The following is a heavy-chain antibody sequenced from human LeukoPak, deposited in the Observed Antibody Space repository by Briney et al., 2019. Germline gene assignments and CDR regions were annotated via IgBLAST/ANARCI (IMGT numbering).Heavy chain of an antibody. Sequence: GGSLRLSCAASGFTFSSYAMTWVRQAPGKGLEWVSAVGGSGGNTYYADSVKGRFTISRDNSKNTLYLQMNSLRAEDTAVYYCAKGLTELWFGELLNWGQGTLVTVSS. CDR3: AKGLTELWFGELLN. V-gene: IGHV3-23*01. D-gene: IGHD3-10*01. CDR2: VGGSGGNT. J-gene: IGHJ4*02. CDR1: GFTFSSYA.